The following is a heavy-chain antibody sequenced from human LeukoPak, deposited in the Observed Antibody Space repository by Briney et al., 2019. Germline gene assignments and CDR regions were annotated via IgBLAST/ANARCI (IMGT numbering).Heavy chain of an antibody. Sequence: GGSLRLSCVASGFTFSTYGMHWVRQAPGKGLEWVAFIGHDGSHNYCADTVKGRLSVSRDNSNNTLYLQTNTLRPEDTAVYYCAKDGSSGWFFDYWGQGTPATVSS. CDR3: AKDGSSGWFFDY. CDR1: GFTFSTYG. D-gene: IGHD6-19*01. J-gene: IGHJ4*02. CDR2: IGHDGSHN. V-gene: IGHV3-30*02.